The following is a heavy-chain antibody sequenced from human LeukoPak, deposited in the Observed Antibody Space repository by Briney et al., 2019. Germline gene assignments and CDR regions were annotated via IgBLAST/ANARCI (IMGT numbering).Heavy chain of an antibody. J-gene: IGHJ6*03. V-gene: IGHV1-2*04. CDR1: GYTFTGYY. CDR2: INPNSGGT. D-gene: IGHD3-9*01. Sequence: ASVKVSCKASGYTFTGYYMHWVRQAPGQGLEWMGWINPNSGGTNYAQKFQGWVTMTRDTSISTAYMELSRPRSDDTAVYYCAREVYYDILTGPSCYYMDVWGKGTTVTVSS. CDR3: AREVYYDILTGPSCYYMDV.